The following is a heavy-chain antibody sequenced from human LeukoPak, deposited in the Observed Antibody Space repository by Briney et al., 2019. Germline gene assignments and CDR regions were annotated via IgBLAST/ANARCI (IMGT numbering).Heavy chain of an antibody. D-gene: IGHD2-21*01. J-gene: IGHJ6*03. CDR3: ARHIGGRYYYYYMDV. CDR2: IYYIGST. CDR1: GGSFSGYY. Sequence: PSETLSLTCAVYGGSFSGYYWGWIRQPPGKGLEWIGNIYYIGSTYYNPSLKSRVTISVDTSKNQFSLKLSSVTAADTAVYYCARHIGGRYYYYYMDVWGKGTTVTISS. V-gene: IGHV4-34*01.